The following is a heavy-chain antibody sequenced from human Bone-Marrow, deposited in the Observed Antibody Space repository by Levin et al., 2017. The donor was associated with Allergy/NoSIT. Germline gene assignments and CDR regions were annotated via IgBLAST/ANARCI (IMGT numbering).Heavy chain of an antibody. CDR2: ISSSGYTI. J-gene: IGHJ6*02. Sequence: GGSLRLSCAASGFTFSTYEMNWVRQAPGKGLEWVSYISSSGYTIYYADSVKGRFTISRDDAKNSLFLQMNSLRAEDTAVYYCARGGYSHGYRGMDVWGQGTTVTAPS. CDR3: ARGGYSHGYRGMDV. D-gene: IGHD5-18*01. V-gene: IGHV3-48*03. CDR1: GFTFSTYE.